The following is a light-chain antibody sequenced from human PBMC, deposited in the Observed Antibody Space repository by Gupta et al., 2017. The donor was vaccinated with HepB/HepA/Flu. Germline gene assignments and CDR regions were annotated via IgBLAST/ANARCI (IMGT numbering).Light chain of an antibody. V-gene: IGKV1-39*01. CDR2: AAS. CDR1: QSVSNY. J-gene: IGKJ3*01. CDR3: QQSYSTPQGLT. Sequence: DIQMTQSPSSLSASVGDRVTITCRASQSVSNYLNWYQQKPGKAPKLLIYAASSLQRGVPSRFSGSGSGTDFTLTISRLQPEDFATYYCQQSYSTPQGLTFGPGTKVDIK.